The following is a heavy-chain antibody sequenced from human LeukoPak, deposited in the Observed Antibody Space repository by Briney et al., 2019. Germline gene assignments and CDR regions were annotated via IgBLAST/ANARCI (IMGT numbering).Heavy chain of an antibody. CDR3: ARDHGPPAGGSYYDDYYYYMDV. CDR1: GFTFSSYW. J-gene: IGHJ6*03. Sequence: PGGSLRLSCAASGFTFSSYWMSWVRQAPGKGLEWVANIKQDGSEKYYVDSVQGRFTISRDNAKNSLYLQMNSLRAEDTAAYYCARDHGPPAGGSYYDDYYYYMDVWGKGTTVTISS. V-gene: IGHV3-7*01. CDR2: IKQDGSEK. D-gene: IGHD1-26*01.